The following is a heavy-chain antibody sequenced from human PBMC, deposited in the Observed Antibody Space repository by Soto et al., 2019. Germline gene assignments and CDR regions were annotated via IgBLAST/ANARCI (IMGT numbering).Heavy chain of an antibody. D-gene: IGHD3-22*01. CDR1: GFTFSSYA. CDR3: AGDRSMIVVVPGY. V-gene: IGHV3-30-3*01. J-gene: IGHJ4*02. Sequence: QVQLVESGGGVVQPGRSLRLSCAASGFTFSSYAMHWVRQAPGKGLEWVSFISYDGSNKYYADSVKGRFTISRDNSKNTLYLQMNSLRAEDTAVYYCAGDRSMIVVVPGYWGQGTLVTVSS. CDR2: ISYDGSNK.